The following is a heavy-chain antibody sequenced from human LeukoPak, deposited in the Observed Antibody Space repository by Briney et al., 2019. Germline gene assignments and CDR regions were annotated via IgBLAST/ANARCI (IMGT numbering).Heavy chain of an antibody. CDR1: GFTFSSYG. Sequence: GGSLRLSCAASGFTFSSYGMHWVRQAPGKGLEWVAFIRYDGSNKYYADSVKGRFTISRDNSKNTLYLQMNSLRAEDTAVYYCAKPHRSGSYYNYFDYWGQGTLVTVSS. J-gene: IGHJ4*02. CDR3: AKPHRSGSYYNYFDY. D-gene: IGHD3-10*01. V-gene: IGHV3-30*02. CDR2: IRYDGSNK.